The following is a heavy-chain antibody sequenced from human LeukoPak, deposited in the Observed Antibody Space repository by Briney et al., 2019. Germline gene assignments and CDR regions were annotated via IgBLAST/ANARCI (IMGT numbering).Heavy chain of an antibody. V-gene: IGHV3-7*01. CDR3: ASVRKFYDYVWGSSPIGY. CDR1: GFTFSSYW. Sequence: GGSLRLSCAASGFTFSSYWMNWVRQAPGKGLEWVANIKQDGSEKYYVDSVKGRFTISRDNAKNSLYLQMNSLRAEDTAAYYCASVRKFYDYVWGSSPIGYWGQGTLVTVSS. J-gene: IGHJ4*02. CDR2: IKQDGSEK. D-gene: IGHD3-16*01.